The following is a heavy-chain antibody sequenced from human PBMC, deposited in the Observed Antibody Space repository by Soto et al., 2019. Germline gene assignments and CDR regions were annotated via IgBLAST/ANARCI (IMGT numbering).Heavy chain of an antibody. CDR3: AREPYSGSYWRGFYFDY. V-gene: IGHV4-61*01. J-gene: IGHJ4*02. D-gene: IGHD1-26*01. CDR1: GGSVSSGSYY. CDR2: IYYSGST. Sequence: QVQLQESGPGLVKPSETLSLTCTVSGGSVSSGSYYWSWIRQPPGKGLEWIGYIYYSGSTNYNPSLKSRVTISVDTSKNQFSLKLSSVTAADTDVYYCAREPYSGSYWRGFYFDYWGQGTLVTVSS.